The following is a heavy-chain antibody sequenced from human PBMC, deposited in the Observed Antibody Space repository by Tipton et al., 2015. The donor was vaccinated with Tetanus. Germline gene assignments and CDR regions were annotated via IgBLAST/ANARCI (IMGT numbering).Heavy chain of an antibody. J-gene: IGHJ4*02. CDR3: ASGSAFDF. CDR2: ISSTSSYI. D-gene: IGHD6-25*01. Sequence: QLVQSGGGLVKPGGSLRLSCEVSGFIFSSYTMNWVRQAPGKGLEWVSSISSTSSYIYYADSLKGRFTISRDNAKNSLFLQITGLRAEDTAVYYCASGSAFDFWGQGTLVTVSS. V-gene: IGHV3-21*01. CDR1: GFIFSSYT.